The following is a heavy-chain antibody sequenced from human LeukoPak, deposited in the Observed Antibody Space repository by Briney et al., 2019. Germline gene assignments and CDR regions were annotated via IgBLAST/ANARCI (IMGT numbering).Heavy chain of an antibody. J-gene: IGHJ4*02. CDR3: ARDRVAVAGQFDY. D-gene: IGHD6-19*01. Sequence: ASVKVSCKASGYTFASYDIIWVRQAPGQGLEWMGWITVYNGNTKYAQKLQGRVTMTTDTSTNTAYMELRSLRSDDTAVYYCARDRVAVAGQFDYWGQGTLVTVSS. CDR2: ITVYNGNT. CDR1: GYTFASYD. V-gene: IGHV1-18*01.